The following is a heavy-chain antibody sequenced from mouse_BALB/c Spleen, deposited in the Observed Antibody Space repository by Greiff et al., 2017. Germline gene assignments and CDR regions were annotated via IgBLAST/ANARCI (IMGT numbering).Heavy chain of an antibody. V-gene: IGHV2-9*02. Sequence: QVQLKESGPGLVAPSQSLSITCTVSGFSLTSYGVHWVRQPPGKGLEWLGVIWAGGSTNYNSALMSRLSISKDNSKSQVFLKMNSLQTDDTAMYYCARDILYGNYRDYAMDYWGQGTSVTVSS. D-gene: IGHD2-1*01. CDR2: IWAGGST. CDR3: ARDILYGNYRDYAMDY. CDR1: GFSLTSYG. J-gene: IGHJ4*01.